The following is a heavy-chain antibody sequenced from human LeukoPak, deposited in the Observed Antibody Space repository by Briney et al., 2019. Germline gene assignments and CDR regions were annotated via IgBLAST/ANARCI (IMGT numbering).Heavy chain of an antibody. V-gene: IGHV3-30*09. CDR3: AKGSGYYSRDAFDI. CDR2: IWSDGNNK. Sequence: GGSLRLSCAASGFTFSSYAMHWVRQAPGKGLEWVAFIWSDGNNKYYADSVKGRFAISRDNSKNALYMQMNSLRAEDTAVYYCAKGSGYYSRDAFDIWGQGTMVTVSS. J-gene: IGHJ3*02. D-gene: IGHD3-22*01. CDR1: GFTFSSYA.